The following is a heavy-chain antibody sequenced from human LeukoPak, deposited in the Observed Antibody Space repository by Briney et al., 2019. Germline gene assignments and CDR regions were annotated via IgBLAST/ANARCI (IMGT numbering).Heavy chain of an antibody. CDR2: IYYSRST. V-gene: IGHV4-59*08. CDR1: GDSISSYY. D-gene: IGHD6-13*01. Sequence: SETLSLTCTVSGDSISSYYWSWIRQPPGKGLEWIGYIYYSRSTNYNPSLKSRVTISIDTSKNQFSLKLNSVTAADTAVYYCARHGANRQQLVMAFDITGQGTMVTVSS. CDR3: ARHGANRQQLVMAFDI. J-gene: IGHJ3*02.